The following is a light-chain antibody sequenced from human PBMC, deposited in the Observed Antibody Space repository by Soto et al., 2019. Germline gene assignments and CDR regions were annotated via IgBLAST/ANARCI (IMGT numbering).Light chain of an antibody. J-gene: IGKJ2*01. V-gene: IGKV3-20*01. CDR3: QEYGSSSYT. CDR2: GAS. Sequence: EIVLTQSPGTLSLSPGERATLSCRTSQSISSSYLAWYQQKPGQAPRLLIYGASSRSTGIPDSFSGSGSGTAFTLTISRLEPEDFAVYYCQEYGSSSYTLGQGTKLEIK. CDR1: QSISSSY.